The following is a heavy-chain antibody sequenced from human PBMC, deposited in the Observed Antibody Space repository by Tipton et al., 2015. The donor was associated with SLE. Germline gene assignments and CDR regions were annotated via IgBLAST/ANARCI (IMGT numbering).Heavy chain of an antibody. CDR1: GFTFSSYW. D-gene: IGHD3-9*01. V-gene: IGHV3-74*01. CDR3: ARALGMGY. J-gene: IGHJ4*02. CDR2: LNSDGSYT. Sequence: GSLRLSCAASGFTFSSYWMHWVRQAPGNGLVWVSRLNSDGSYTSYADSVKGRFTISRDNAKNTLYLQMNSLRAEDTAVYYCARALGMGYWGQGTLVTVPS.